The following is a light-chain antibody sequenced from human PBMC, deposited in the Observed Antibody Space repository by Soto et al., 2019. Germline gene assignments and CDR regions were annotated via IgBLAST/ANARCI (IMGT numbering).Light chain of an antibody. CDR3: MSYAGGNRFV. V-gene: IGLV2-8*01. CDR2: QVT. Sequence: QSALTQPPSASGSPGQSDTISCAGTINDDGGYNYVSWYQQHPGKVPQLMIYQVTKRPSGVPDRFSASKSDTTASLTISGLQAEDEGDYYCMSYAGGNRFVFGTG. CDR1: INDDGGYNY. J-gene: IGLJ1*01.